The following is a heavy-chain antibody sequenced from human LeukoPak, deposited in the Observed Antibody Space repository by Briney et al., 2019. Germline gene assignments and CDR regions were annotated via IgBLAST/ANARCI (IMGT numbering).Heavy chain of an antibody. CDR2: IIPIFGTA. CDR1: GGTFSSYA. CDR3: AREHKSYYDSSGYYMDY. J-gene: IGHJ4*02. D-gene: IGHD3-22*01. V-gene: IGHV1-69*13. Sequence: SVKVSCKASGGTFSSYAISWVRQAPGQGLEWMGGIIPIFGTANYAQKFQGRVTITADESTSTAYMELSSLRSEDTAVYYCAREHKSYYDSSGYYMDYWGQGTLVTVSS.